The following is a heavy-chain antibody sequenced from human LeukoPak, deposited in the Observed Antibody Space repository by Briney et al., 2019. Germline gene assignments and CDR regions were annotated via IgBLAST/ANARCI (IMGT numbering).Heavy chain of an antibody. V-gene: IGHV4-59*01. CDR3: ARAGQWLVGGYFDY. Sequence: KPSETLSLTCTVSGGSISSYYWSWIRQPPGKGLEWIGYIYYSGSTNYNPSLKSRVAISVDTSKNQFSLKLSSVTAADTAVYYCARAGQWLVGGYFDYWGQGTLVTVSS. J-gene: IGHJ4*02. CDR2: IYYSGST. CDR1: GGSISSYY. D-gene: IGHD6-19*01.